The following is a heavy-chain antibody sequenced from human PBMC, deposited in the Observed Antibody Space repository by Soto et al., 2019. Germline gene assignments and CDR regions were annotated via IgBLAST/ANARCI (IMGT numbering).Heavy chain of an antibody. V-gene: IGHV4-34*01. CDR3: AREEPASRHHDY. CDR2: VSHSGST. CDR1: GGSFSEYY. D-gene: IGHD1-26*01. J-gene: IGHJ4*02. Sequence: SDTLSLTCAVYGGSFSEYYWSWIRQTPEKGLEWIGEVSHSGSTTYNPSLKNRVTIAIHTSKNQFSLTLNSVTAADTAMYFCAREEPASRHHDYWGQGNLVTVSS.